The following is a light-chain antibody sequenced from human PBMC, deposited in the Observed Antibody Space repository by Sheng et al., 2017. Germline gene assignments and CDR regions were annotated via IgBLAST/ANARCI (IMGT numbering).Light chain of an antibody. CDR1: SSDVGGYHY. V-gene: IGLV2-14*03. CDR2: SVD. CDR3: SSYTSGSTRV. J-gene: IGLJ3*02. Sequence: QSALTQPASVSGSPGQSITISCTGTSSDVGGYHYVSWYQQHPGRAPKLMIYSVDNRPSGVSDRFSGSRSANTASLTISGLQADDEANYYCSSYTSGSTRVFGGGTKLTVL.